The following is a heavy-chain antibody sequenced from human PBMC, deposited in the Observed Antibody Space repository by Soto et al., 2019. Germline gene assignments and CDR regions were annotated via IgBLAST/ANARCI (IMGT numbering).Heavy chain of an antibody. CDR3: ARGIAVSGTSDSYYFDY. CDR2: IYSGGST. J-gene: IGHJ4*02. V-gene: IGHV3-66*01. D-gene: IGHD6-19*01. CDR1: GFTVSSNY. Sequence: EVQLVESGGGLVQPGGSLRLSCAASGFTVSSNYMSWVRQAPGKGLEWVAVIYSGGSTYYADSVKGRFTISRANSKNTLYLQMNSLRAEDTAVYYCARGIAVSGTSDSYYFDYWGQGTLVTVSS.